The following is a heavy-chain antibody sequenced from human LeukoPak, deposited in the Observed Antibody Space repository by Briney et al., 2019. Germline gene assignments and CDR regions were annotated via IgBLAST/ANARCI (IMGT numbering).Heavy chain of an antibody. V-gene: IGHV3-23*01. CDR3: AKDHPKTSIVVVPAAMSWFDP. Sequence: GGSLRLSCAASGFTFTDSYMTWVRQAPGKGLEWLSYISGSGGSTYYADSVKGRFTISRDNSKNTLYLQMNSLRAEDTAVYYCAKDHPKTSIVVVPAAMSWFDPWGQGTLVTVSS. CDR2: ISGSGGST. J-gene: IGHJ5*02. D-gene: IGHD2-2*01. CDR1: GFTFTDSY.